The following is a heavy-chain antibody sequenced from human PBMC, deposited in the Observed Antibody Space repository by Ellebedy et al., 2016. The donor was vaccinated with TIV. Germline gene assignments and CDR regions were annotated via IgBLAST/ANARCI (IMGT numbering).Heavy chain of an antibody. V-gene: IGHV3-30*04. D-gene: IGHD3-16*01. CDR1: GFTFSKYA. CDR2: ILYDGSKE. Sequence: PGGSLRLSCVASGFTFSKYAMHWVRQAPDKGLEWVAAILYDGSKEYYADSLKGRFTIYRDNSKNTLYLQMNSLRPEDTAVYYCASCDLIPASLWGDWGQGTLVTVSS. J-gene: IGHJ4*02. CDR3: ASCDLIPASLWGD.